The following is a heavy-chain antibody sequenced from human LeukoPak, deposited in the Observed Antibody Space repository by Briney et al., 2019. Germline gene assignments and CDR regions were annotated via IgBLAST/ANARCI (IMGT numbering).Heavy chain of an antibody. CDR1: GGSISSGDYY. CDR3: ARFRRHDYDSSWFDP. Sequence: SETLSLTCTVSGGSISSGDYYWSWIRQPPGKGLEWIGYIYYSGSTYYNPSLKSRVTISVDTSKNQFSLKLSSVTAADTAVYYCARFRRHDYDSSWFDPWGQGTLVTVSS. V-gene: IGHV4-30-4*01. D-gene: IGHD3-10*01. CDR2: IYYSGST. J-gene: IGHJ5*02.